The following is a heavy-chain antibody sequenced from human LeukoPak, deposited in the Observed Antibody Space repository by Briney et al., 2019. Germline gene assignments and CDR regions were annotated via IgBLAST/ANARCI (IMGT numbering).Heavy chain of an antibody. V-gene: IGHV4-4*07. D-gene: IGHD3-3*01. CDR3: ATGVVISNRDAFDI. J-gene: IGHJ3*02. CDR2: IYTSGST. CDR1: GGSISSYY. Sequence: SETLSLTCAVSGGSISSYYWSWIRQPAGKGLEWIGRIYTSGSTNYNPSLKSRVTMSVDTSKNQFSLKLSSVTAADTAVYYCATGVVISNRDAFDIWGQGTMVTVSS.